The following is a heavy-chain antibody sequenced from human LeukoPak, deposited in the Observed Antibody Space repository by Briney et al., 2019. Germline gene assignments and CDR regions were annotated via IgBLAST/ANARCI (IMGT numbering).Heavy chain of an antibody. D-gene: IGHD3-22*01. J-gene: IGHJ4*02. CDR3: AKDLNPIVVVITAIDY. CDR2: ISGSGGST. Sequence: GGSLRLSCAAPGFTFSSYAMSWVRQAPGKGLEWVSAISGSGGSTYYADSVKGRFTISRDNSKNTLYLQMNSLRAEDTAVYYCAKDLNPIVVVITAIDYWGQGTLVTVSS. CDR1: GFTFSSYA. V-gene: IGHV3-23*01.